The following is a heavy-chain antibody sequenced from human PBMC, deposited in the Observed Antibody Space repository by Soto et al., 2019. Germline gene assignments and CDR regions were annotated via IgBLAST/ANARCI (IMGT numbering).Heavy chain of an antibody. J-gene: IGHJ4*02. CDR2: ISSSSSTI. CDR1: GFTFSSYS. Sequence: EVQLVESGGGLVQPGGSLRLSCAASGFTFSSYSMNWVRQAPGKGLEWVSYISSSSSTIYYADSVKGRFTISRDNAKNSLCLQMNSLRDEDTAVYYCARGVDYYDSSGMSFDYWGQGTLVTVSS. CDR3: ARGVDYYDSSGMSFDY. V-gene: IGHV3-48*02. D-gene: IGHD3-22*01.